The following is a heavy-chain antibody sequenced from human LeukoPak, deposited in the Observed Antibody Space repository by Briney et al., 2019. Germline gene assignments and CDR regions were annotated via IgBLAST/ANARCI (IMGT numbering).Heavy chain of an antibody. J-gene: IGHJ5*02. CDR2: INPNSGGT. V-gene: IGHV1-2*02. D-gene: IGHD3-3*01. CDR1: GYTFTGYY. Sequence: ASVKVSCKASGYTFTGYYMHWVRQAPGQGVAWMGWINPNSGGTNYAQKFQGRVTMTRDTSISTAYMELSRLRSDDTAVYYCARFATTRTITIFGRPYNWFDPWGQGTLVTVSS. CDR3: ARFATTRTITIFGRPYNWFDP.